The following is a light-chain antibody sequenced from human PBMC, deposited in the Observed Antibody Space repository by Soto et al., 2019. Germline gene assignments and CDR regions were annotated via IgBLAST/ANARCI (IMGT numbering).Light chain of an antibody. CDR3: QNYNNLPPDRT. J-gene: IGKJ1*01. Sequence: EIVMPQSPATLSVSPGERATLSYRASQSVSSNLAWYQQKPGQAPRLLIYGASTRDTGIPARFSGSGSGTEFPLSSISLQSEHFAIYFCQNYNNLPPDRTFGQGTRGEIK. CDR2: GAS. CDR1: QSVSSN. V-gene: IGKV3-15*01.